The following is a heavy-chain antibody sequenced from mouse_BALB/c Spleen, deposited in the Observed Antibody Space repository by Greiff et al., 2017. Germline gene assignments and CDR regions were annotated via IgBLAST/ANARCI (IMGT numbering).Heavy chain of an antibody. Sequence: VQLKQSGPGLVKPSQSLSLTCSVTGYSITSGYYWNWIRQFPGNKLEWMGYISYDGSNNYNPSLKNRISITRDTSKNQFFLKLNSVTTEDTATYYCARAGYYAPWFAYWGQGTLVTVSA. D-gene: IGHD1-1*02. CDR3: ARAGYYAPWFAY. J-gene: IGHJ3*01. V-gene: IGHV3-6*02. CDR1: GYSITSGYY. CDR2: ISYDGSN.